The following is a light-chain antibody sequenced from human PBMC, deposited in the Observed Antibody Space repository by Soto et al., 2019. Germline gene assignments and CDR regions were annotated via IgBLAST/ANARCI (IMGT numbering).Light chain of an antibody. CDR1: QSVRSF. V-gene: IGKV3-11*01. CDR2: DAS. CDR3: QQRNNWLS. Sequence: EIVLTQSPATLSLSPGERATLSCRASQSVRSFLAWYQHKPGQAPRLLIYDASNRATGIPARFSGSGSGTDFTLTISSLEPEDFAVYYCQQRNNWLSFGGGTKVEIK. J-gene: IGKJ4*01.